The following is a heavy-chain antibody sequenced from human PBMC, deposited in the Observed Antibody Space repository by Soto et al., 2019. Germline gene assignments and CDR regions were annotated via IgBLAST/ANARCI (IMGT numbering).Heavy chain of an antibody. D-gene: IGHD2-15*01. CDR1: GFTFTSSA. V-gene: IGHV1-58*01. CDR3: AADQGYCSGGSCYSGFDY. Sequence: QMQLVQSGPEVKKPWTSVKVSCKASGFTFTSSAVHWVRQARGQRREWIGWIVVGSGNTNYAQKFQERATITRDMSTSIADMEQSSLRSEDTAVYYCAADQGYCSGGSCYSGFDYWGQGTLVTVSS. CDR2: IVVGSGNT. J-gene: IGHJ4*02.